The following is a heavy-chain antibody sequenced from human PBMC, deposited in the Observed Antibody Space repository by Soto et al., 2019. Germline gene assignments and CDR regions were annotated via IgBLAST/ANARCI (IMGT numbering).Heavy chain of an antibody. D-gene: IGHD5-12*01. J-gene: IGHJ2*01. CDR1: GFTFSSYA. CDR3: ARDGGYDGYGYFGL. CDR2: ISYDGGNK. V-gene: IGHV3-30-3*01. Sequence: QVQLVESGGGVVQPGRSLRLSCAASGFTFSSYAMHWVRQAPGKGLEWVAVISYDGGNKYYADSVKGRFTISRDNSKNQLYLQVNSLRAEATAVYYCARDGGYDGYGYFGLWGRGTLVTVSS.